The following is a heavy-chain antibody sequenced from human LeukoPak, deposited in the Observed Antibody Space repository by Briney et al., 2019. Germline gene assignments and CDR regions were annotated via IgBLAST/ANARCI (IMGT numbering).Heavy chain of an antibody. CDR3: ARDGAAAGTLKGGY. CDR2: ISAYNGNT. V-gene: IGHV1-18*01. J-gene: IGHJ4*02. D-gene: IGHD6-13*01. Sequence: GASVKVSCKASGYTFTSYGISWVRQAPGQGLEWMGWISAYNGNTNYAQKLQGRVTMTTDTSTSTAYMELRSLRSGDTAVYYCARDGAAAGTLKGGYWGQGTLVTVSS. CDR1: GYTFTSYG.